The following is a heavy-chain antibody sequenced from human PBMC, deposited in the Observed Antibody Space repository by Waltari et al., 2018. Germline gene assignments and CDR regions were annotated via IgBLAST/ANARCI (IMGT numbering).Heavy chain of an antibody. CDR3: ARGAGLGRSWGYYMDV. CDR1: GGTFSSYA. J-gene: IGHJ6*03. Sequence: QVQLVQSGAEVKKPGSSVKVSCKASGGTFSSYAISWVRQAPGQGLEWMGGIIPIFGTANYAQKFQGRVTITTDESTSTAYMELSSLRAEDTAVYYCARGAGLGRSWGYYMDVWGKGTTVTVSS. D-gene: IGHD3-16*01. V-gene: IGHV1-69*05. CDR2: IIPIFGTA.